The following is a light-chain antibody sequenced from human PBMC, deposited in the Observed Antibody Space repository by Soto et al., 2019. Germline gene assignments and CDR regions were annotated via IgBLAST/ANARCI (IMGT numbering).Light chain of an antibody. CDR1: SSNIGAGYD. V-gene: IGLV1-40*01. CDR2: GNS. CDR3: QSYDSILSGWV. J-gene: IGLJ3*02. Sequence: QAVLTQPPSVSGAPGQRVTISCTGSSSNIGAGYDVHWYQQLPGTAPKLLIYGNSNRPSGVPDRFSGSKSGTSASLAITGLQAEDRADYSCQSYDSILSGWVLGGGTKVTV.